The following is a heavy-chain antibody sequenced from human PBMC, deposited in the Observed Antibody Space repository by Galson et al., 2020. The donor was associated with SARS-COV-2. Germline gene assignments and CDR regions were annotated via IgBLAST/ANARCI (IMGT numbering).Heavy chain of an antibody. CDR3: ATAPGIAVAGAWFDP. D-gene: IGHD6-19*01. J-gene: IGHJ5*02. CDR2: FDPEDGET. V-gene: IGHV1-24*01. Sequence: ASVKVSCKVSGYTLTELSMHWVRQAPGKGLEWMGGFDPEDGETIYAQKFQGRVTMTEDTSTDTAYMELSSLRSEDTAVYYCATAPGIAVAGAWFDPWGQGTLVTVSS. CDR1: GYTLTELS.